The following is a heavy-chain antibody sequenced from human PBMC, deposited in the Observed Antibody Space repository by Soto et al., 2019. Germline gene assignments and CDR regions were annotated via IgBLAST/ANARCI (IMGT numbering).Heavy chain of an antibody. CDR2: IWYDGSNK. V-gene: IGHV3-33*01. CDR1: GFTFSSDG. Sequence: GGSLTLSCAASGFTFSSDGMHWARQAPGKRREWVVVIWYDGSNKYYAASVKGRFTISRDNSKNTLYLQMNTLRAEDTAVYYCAREGTTYGPFDYWGQGTLVTVSS. CDR3: AREGTTYGPFDY. D-gene: IGHD3-10*01. J-gene: IGHJ4*02.